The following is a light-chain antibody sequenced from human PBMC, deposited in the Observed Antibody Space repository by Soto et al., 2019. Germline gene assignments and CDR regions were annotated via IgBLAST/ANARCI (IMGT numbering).Light chain of an antibody. CDR2: CAS. CDR3: QQYETPPT. Sequence: EIVLTQSPGTLSLFPGERATLSCRASQSLITRYLAWYQQKPGQAPRLLIYCASSRATGSPDRFSGRGAGTDVTLTISRREPEECAVDSGQQYETPPTWGQGTRLESK. CDR1: QSLITRY. V-gene: IGKV3-20*01. J-gene: IGKJ5*01.